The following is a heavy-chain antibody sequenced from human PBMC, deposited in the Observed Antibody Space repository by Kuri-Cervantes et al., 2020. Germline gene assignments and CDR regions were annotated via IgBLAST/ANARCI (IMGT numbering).Heavy chain of an antibody. V-gene: IGHV4-38-2*02. D-gene: IGHD2-15*01. Sequence: SETLSLTCTVSGYSISSGYYWGWIRQPPGKGLEWIGEINHSGSTNYNPSLKSRVTISVDTPKNQFSLKLSSVTAADTAVYYCARGWPQRPFDYWGQGTLVTVSS. CDR3: ARGWPQRPFDY. CDR2: INHSGST. CDR1: GYSISSGYY. J-gene: IGHJ4*02.